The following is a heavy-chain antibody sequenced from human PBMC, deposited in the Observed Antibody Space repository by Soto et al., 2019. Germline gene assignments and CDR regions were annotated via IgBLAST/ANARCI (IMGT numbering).Heavy chain of an antibody. CDR2: IIPIFGTA. Sequence: SVKFSCNASGGTFNSYAISWVRHAPGQGLEWMGVIIPIFGTANYAQKFQGRVTITADESTSTAYMELSSLRSEDTAVYYCARAVTPGHYYYYGMDVWGQGTTVTVSS. J-gene: IGHJ6*02. V-gene: IGHV1-69*01. CDR1: GGTFNSYA. D-gene: IGHD2-2*01. CDR3: ARAVTPGHYYYYGMDV.